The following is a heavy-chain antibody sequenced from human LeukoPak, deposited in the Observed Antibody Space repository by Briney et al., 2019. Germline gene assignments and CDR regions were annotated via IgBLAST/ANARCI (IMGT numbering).Heavy chain of an antibody. V-gene: IGHV1-18*01. D-gene: IGHD3-10*01. CDR1: GYTFTSYG. CDR3: ARGPPYGDYKSNWFDP. Sequence: ASVKVPCKASGYTFTSYGISWVRQAPGQGLERMGWISAYNGNTNYAQKLQGRVTMTTDTSTSTAYMELRSLRSDDTAVYYCARGPPYGDYKSNWFDPWGQGTLVTVSS. J-gene: IGHJ5*02. CDR2: ISAYNGNT.